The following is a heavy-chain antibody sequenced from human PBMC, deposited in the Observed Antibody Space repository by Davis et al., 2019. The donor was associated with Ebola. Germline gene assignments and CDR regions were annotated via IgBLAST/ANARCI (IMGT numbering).Heavy chain of an antibody. J-gene: IGHJ3*02. CDR2: IRYDGSNK. CDR1: GVTVSANY. D-gene: IGHD4-17*01. CDR3: AKDVAVTSAFDI. Sequence: PGGSLRLSCAPSGVTVSANYMTWVRQAPGKGLEWVAFIRYDGSNKYYADSVKGRFTISRDNSKNTLYLQMNSLRAEDTAVYYCAKDVAVTSAFDIWGQGTMVTVSS. V-gene: IGHV3-30*02.